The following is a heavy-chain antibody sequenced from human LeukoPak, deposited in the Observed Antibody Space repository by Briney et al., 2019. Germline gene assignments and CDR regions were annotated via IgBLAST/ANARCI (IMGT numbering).Heavy chain of an antibody. CDR1: GGSISSSSYY. CDR2: IYYSGST. V-gene: IGHV4-39*07. D-gene: IGHD3-22*01. CDR3: ARVTDYYDSSGYYPEEPRGAFDI. J-gene: IGHJ3*02. Sequence: SETLSLTCTVSGGSISSSSYYWGWIRQPPGKGLEWIGSIYYSGSTYYNPSLKSRVTISVDTSKNQFSLKLSSVTAADTAVYYCARVTDYYDSSGYYPEEPRGAFDIWGQGTMVTVSS.